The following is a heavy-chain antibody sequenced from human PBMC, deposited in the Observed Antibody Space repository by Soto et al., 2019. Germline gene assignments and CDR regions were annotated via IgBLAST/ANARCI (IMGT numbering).Heavy chain of an antibody. V-gene: IGHV4-59*08. Sequence: SETLSLTCTVSGGSISSYYWSWIREPPGKGLEWIGYIYYSGSTNYNPSLKSRVTVSLDTPKKQFSLKLSSVTAADTAVYYCARIYYDSSFPEMSWFDPWGQGTLVTVSS. CDR2: IYYSGST. CDR3: ARIYYDSSFPEMSWFDP. J-gene: IGHJ5*02. CDR1: GGSISSYY. D-gene: IGHD3-22*01.